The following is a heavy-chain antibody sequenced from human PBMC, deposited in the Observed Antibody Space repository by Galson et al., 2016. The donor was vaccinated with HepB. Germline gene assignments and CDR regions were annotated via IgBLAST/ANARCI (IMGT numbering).Heavy chain of an antibody. CDR3: ARAGRFARITILGGPQDF. CDR2: ISGSRSTI. Sequence: SLRLSCAASGFTFSTYSMNWVRQAPGKGLEWVAYISGSRSTIYYADSVRGRFTISRDNPKNSLYLQMDSLRDDDTAVYSCARAGRFARITILGGPQDFWGHGTLVTVSS. D-gene: IGHD3-3*01. V-gene: IGHV3-48*02. J-gene: IGHJ4*01. CDR1: GFTFSTYS.